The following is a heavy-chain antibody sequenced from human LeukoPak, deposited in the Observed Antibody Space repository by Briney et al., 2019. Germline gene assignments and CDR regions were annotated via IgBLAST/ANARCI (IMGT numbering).Heavy chain of an antibody. V-gene: IGHV3-48*01. CDR1: GFTFRTYS. CDR3: ARDYDGNLDY. J-gene: IGHJ4*02. CDR2: ISGTGATV. Sequence: GGSLRLSCAASGFTFRTYSMNWVRQAPGKGLEWVSYISGTGATVYYADSVKGRFTISRDNAKNSLYLQMNSLRAEDTALYYCARDYDGNLDYWGQGALVTVSS. D-gene: IGHD4-23*01.